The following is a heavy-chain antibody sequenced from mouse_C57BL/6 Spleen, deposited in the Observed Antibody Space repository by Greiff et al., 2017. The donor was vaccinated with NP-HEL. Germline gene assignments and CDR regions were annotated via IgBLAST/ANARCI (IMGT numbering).Heavy chain of an antibody. D-gene: IGHD2-4*01. CDR3: ASFGDYDDNWYFDV. J-gene: IGHJ1*03. CDR2: INPSTGGT. CDR1: GYSFTGYY. Sequence: EVQLQQSGPELVKPGASVKISCKASGYSFTGYYMNWVKQSPEKSLEWIGEINPSTGGTTYNQKFKAKATLTVDKSSSTAYMQLKSLTSEDSAVYYCASFGDYDDNWYFDVWGTGTTVTVSS. V-gene: IGHV1-42*01.